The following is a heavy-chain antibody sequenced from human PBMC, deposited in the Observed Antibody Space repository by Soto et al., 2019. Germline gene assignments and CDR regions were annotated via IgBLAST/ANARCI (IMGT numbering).Heavy chain of an antibody. J-gene: IGHJ6*03. CDR3: ARELMPYYDFWSGSRYMDV. CDR2: ISAYNGNT. Sequence: ASVKVSCKASGYTFTSYGISWVRQAPGQGLEWMGWISAYNGNTNYAQKLQGRVTMTTDTSTSTAYMELRSLRSDDTAVYYCARELMPYYDFWSGSRYMDVWGKGTTVTVSS. V-gene: IGHV1-18*01. CDR1: GYTFTSYG. D-gene: IGHD3-3*01.